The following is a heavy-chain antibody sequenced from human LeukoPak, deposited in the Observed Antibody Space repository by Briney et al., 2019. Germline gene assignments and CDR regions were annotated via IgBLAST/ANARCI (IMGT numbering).Heavy chain of an antibody. V-gene: IGHV4-4*07. CDR3: ASDKNRAVVTAHDY. CDR2: TYTSGST. D-gene: IGHD2-21*02. Sequence: SETLSLTCTVSGGSISSYYWSWIRQPAGKGLEWIGRTYTSGSTNYNPSLKSRVTMSVDTSKNQFSLKLSSVTAADTAVYYCASDKNRAVVTAHDYWGQGTLVTVSS. J-gene: IGHJ4*02. CDR1: GGSISSYY.